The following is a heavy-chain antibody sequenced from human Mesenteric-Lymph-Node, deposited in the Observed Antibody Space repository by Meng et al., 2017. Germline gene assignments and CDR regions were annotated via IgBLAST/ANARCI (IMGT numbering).Heavy chain of an antibody. Sequence: QGQVVEFGGWVKKPGSLGKVSCKASGGTFSRLAFSWVRKAPGQGLEWMGGIIPIFGTANYAQKFQGRVTITTDESTSTAYMELSSLRSEDTAVYYCARDPTGYSSGWYYFDYWGQGTLVTVSS. J-gene: IGHJ4*02. V-gene: IGHV1-69*01. CDR1: GGTFSRLA. CDR3: ARDPTGYSSGWYYFDY. D-gene: IGHD6-19*01. CDR2: IIPIFGTA.